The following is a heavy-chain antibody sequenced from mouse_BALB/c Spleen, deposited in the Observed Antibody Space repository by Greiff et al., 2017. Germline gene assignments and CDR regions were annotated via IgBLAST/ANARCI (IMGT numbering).Heavy chain of an antibody. CDR3: ARGGSYAMDY. J-gene: IGHJ4*01. CDR1: GFTFSSYA. Sequence: EVKLQESGGGLVKPGGSLKLSCAASGFTFSSYAMSWVRQTPEKRLEWVASISSGGSTYYPDSVKGRFTISRDNARNILYLQMSSLRSEDTAMYYCARGGSYAMDYWGQGTSVTVSS. CDR2: ISSGGST. V-gene: IGHV5-6-5*01.